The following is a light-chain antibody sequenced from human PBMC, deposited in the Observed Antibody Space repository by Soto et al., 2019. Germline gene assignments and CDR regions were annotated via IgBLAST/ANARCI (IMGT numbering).Light chain of an antibody. V-gene: IGKV3-11*01. CDR2: SAS. CDR1: QSVSVN. CDR3: QERNRWPRGT. Sequence: LPQSPAILSLSPGERAPLSCRASQSVSVNLGWYQQKPGQAPRPLIYSASDRAPGIPARFSGSGSGTDFTLTISSLEPEDFAVYYCQERNRWPRGTFGAGTKV. J-gene: IGKJ4*01.